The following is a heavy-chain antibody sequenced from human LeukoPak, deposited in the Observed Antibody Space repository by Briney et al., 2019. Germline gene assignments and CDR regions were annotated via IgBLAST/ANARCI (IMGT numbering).Heavy chain of an antibody. Sequence: GESLKISCKGSGYSFTTYWIVWVRQMPGKGLEWMGIIYPGDSDTRYSPSFQGQVTISVDKSISTAYVQWSSLKASDTAMYYCARQSKYNYISSLDYWGQGTLVTVSS. CDR1: GYSFTTYW. CDR3: ARQSKYNYISSLDY. D-gene: IGHD5-18*01. CDR2: IYPGDSDT. J-gene: IGHJ4*02. V-gene: IGHV5-51*01.